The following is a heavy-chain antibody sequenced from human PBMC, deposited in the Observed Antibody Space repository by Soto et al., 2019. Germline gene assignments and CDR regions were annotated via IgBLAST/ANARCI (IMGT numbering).Heavy chain of an antibody. D-gene: IGHD1-26*01. CDR3: AKSLSGGTLRGAFDI. CDR1: GFIFSDYG. CDR2: ISYDGSNK. J-gene: IGHJ3*02. V-gene: IGHV3-30*18. Sequence: GGSLRLSCAASGFIFSDYGMHWVRQAPGKGLEWVTVISYDGSNKHYANSVKGRFTISRDNSKNTLYLQMNSLRAEDTAVYYCAKSLSGGTLRGAFDIWGQGTMVTVSS.